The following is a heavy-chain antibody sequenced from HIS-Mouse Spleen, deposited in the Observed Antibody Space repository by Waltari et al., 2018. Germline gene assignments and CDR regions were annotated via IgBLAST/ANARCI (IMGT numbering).Heavy chain of an antibody. CDR2: IYHSGST. J-gene: IGHJ3*02. Sequence: QLQLQESGSGLVKPSQTLSLTCAVSGGSISSGGYSWSWIRQPPGKGREWIGYIYHSGSTYYNPSRKSRVTISVDRSKNQFSLKLSSVTAADTAVYYCARAIRYFDWLPYDAFDIWGQGTMVTVSS. V-gene: IGHV4-30-2*01. CDR1: GGSISSGGYS. CDR3: ARAIRYFDWLPYDAFDI. D-gene: IGHD3-9*01.